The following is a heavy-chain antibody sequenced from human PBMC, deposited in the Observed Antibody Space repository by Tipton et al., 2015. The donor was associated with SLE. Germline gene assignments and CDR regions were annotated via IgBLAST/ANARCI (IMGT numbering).Heavy chain of an antibody. D-gene: IGHD3-3*01. Sequence: SLRLSCAGTGFPFRNYWMSWVRQAPGKGLEWVASIKQDGSEQYFVDSVKGRFTISRDNAKQSVYLQMNSLRAEDTSVYYCARFWSGYDAFDLWGQGTMVTVSS. CDR2: IKQDGSEQ. CDR3: ARFWSGYDAFDL. V-gene: IGHV3-7*01. CDR1: GFPFRNYW. J-gene: IGHJ3*01.